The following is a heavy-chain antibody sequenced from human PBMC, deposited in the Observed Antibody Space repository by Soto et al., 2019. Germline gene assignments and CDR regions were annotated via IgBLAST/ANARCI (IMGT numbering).Heavy chain of an antibody. D-gene: IGHD2-21*02. Sequence: QVNLVQSGAEVRKPGSSVKVSCKTSGATLNNYIIGWVRQAPGQGLEWMGRIIPILGIPNYSQRFQDRLTITADRSTSTRYRELSRLRSDGTAIYFSAWGGVVASRDCNTWGQGTLVTVSS. CDR1: GATLNNYI. CDR3: AWGGVVASRDCNT. CDR2: IIPILGIP. V-gene: IGHV1-69*02. J-gene: IGHJ5*02.